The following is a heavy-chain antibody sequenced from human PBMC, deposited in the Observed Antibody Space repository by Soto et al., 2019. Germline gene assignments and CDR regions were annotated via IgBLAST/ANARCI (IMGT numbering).Heavy chain of an antibody. V-gene: IGHV4-38-2*02. CDR2: IYHSGST. J-gene: IGHJ4*02. Sequence: SETLSLTCTVSGYSISSGYYWGWIRQPPGKGLEWIGSIYHSGSTYYNPSLKSRVTISVDTSKNQFSLKLSSVTAADTAVYYCARVSYDFWSGYRHFDYWGQGTLVTVSS. CDR1: GYSISSGYY. D-gene: IGHD3-3*01. CDR3: ARVSYDFWSGYRHFDY.